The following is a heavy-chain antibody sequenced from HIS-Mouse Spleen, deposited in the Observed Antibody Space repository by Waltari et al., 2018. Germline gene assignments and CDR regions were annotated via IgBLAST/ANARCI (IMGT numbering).Heavy chain of an antibody. V-gene: IGHV4-39*07. J-gene: IGHJ2*01. Sequence: QLQLQESGPGLVKPSETLSLTCTVSGGSISSSSYYWGWIRQPPGKGLEWIGSIYYSGRTYYHPSLKSRVTISVDTSKNQFSLKLSSVTAADTAVNYCAREIPYSSSWYDWYFDLWGRGTLVTVSS. CDR3: AREIPYSSSWYDWYFDL. D-gene: IGHD6-13*01. CDR1: GGSISSSSYY. CDR2: IYYSGRT.